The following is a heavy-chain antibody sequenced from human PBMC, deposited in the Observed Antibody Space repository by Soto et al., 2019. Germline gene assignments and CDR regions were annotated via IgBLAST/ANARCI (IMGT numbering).Heavy chain of an antibody. V-gene: IGHV3-23*01. D-gene: IGHD3-3*01. Sequence: EVQLLESGGGLVQPGGSLRLSCAASGFTFSSYALNWVRQAPGKGLEWVSVISGSGDNTYYADSVKGRFTISRDNSKTKLYLQMNSLRAEDTAVYYCAKDLGTDDFWSAYYTYYYMDVWGKGTTVTVSS. CDR3: AKDLGTDDFWSAYYTYYYMDV. J-gene: IGHJ6*03. CDR2: ISGSGDNT. CDR1: GFTFSSYA.